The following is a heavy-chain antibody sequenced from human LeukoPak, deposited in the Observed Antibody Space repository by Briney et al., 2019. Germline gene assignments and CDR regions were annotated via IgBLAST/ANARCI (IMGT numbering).Heavy chain of an antibody. CDR2: ISSSSSYT. J-gene: IGHJ4*02. V-gene: IGHV3-11*06. Sequence: GGSLRLSCAASGFTFSDYYMSWIRQAPGKGLEWVSYISSSSSYTNYADSVKDRFTISRDNAKNSLYLQMNSLRAEDTAVYYCASNVAGKGDYWGQGTLVTVSS. CDR1: GFTFSDYY. CDR3: ASNVAGKGDY. D-gene: IGHD6-19*01.